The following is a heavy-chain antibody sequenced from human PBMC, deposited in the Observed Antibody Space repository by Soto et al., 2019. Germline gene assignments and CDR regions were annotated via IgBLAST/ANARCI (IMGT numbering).Heavy chain of an antibody. D-gene: IGHD3-10*01. CDR1: GFTFSNAW. J-gene: IGHJ6*03. CDR3: TTDWPPRGNPADNYYYYYMDV. V-gene: IGHV3-15*01. CDR2: IKSKTDGGTT. Sequence: PGGSLRLSCAASGFTFSNAWMSWVRQAPGKGLEWVGRIKSKTDGGTTDYAAPVKGRFTISRDDSKNTLYLQMNSLKTEDTAVYYCTTDWPPRGNPADNYYYYYMDVWGKGTTVTVSS.